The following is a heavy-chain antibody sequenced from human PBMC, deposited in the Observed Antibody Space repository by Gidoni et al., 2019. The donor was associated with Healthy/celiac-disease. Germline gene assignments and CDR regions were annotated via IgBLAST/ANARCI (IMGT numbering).Heavy chain of an antibody. Sequence: EVQLVESGGVVVQPGGSLRLSCAASGCTFDDYTMHWVRQAPGKGLEWVPLISWDGGSTYYADSVKGRFTISRDNSKNSLYLQMNSLRTEDTALYYCAKDSAAAGDGMDPWGQGTLVTVSS. CDR1: GCTFDDYT. CDR3: AKDSAAAGDGMDP. V-gene: IGHV3-43*01. D-gene: IGHD6-13*01. CDR2: ISWDGGST. J-gene: IGHJ5*02.